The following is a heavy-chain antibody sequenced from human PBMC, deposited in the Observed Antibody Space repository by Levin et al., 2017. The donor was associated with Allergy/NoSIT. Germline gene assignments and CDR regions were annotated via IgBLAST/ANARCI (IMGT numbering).Heavy chain of an antibody. CDR2: IHHTGRT. CDR3: ARGLPYGEGSYYFDR. V-gene: IGHV4-34*01. D-gene: IGHD3-10*01. CDR1: GESFGGYY. J-gene: IGHJ4*02. Sequence: SQTLSLTCAVYGESFGGYYWTWLRQAPGEGLAWIGEIHHTGRTNYNPSLESRVTISIDTSNTQFSLNLNSVTAADTAVYYCARGLPYGEGSYYFDRWGPGTLVTVSS.